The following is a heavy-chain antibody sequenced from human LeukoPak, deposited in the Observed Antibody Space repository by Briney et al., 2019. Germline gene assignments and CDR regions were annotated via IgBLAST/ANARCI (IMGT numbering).Heavy chain of an antibody. CDR3: ARGHTAITPNTPDY. CDR1: GYTFTSYD. V-gene: IGHV1-8*01. D-gene: IGHD5-18*01. CDR2: MNPNSGNT. J-gene: IGHJ4*02. Sequence: ASVKVSCEASGYTFTSYDINWVRQATGQGLEWMGWMNPNSGNTGYAQKFQGRVTMTRNTSISTAYMELSSLRSEDTAVYYCARGHTAITPNTPDYWGQGTLVTVSS.